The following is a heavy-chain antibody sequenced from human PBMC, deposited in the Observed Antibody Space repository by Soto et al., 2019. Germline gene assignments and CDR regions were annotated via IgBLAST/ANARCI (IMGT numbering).Heavy chain of an antibody. CDR2: IKQDGTDI. D-gene: IGHD6-19*01. J-gene: IGHJ4*02. Sequence: EVQLVESGGGVVQPGGSLRLSCEAPGFRLSAYWMSWVRQAPGKGLEWVANIKQDGTDIQYLDSVRGRFTISRDNARNSLYLRMSNLRGDDTAVYYCAGGSGWLLTDWGQGALGSVSS. CDR1: GFRLSAYW. CDR3: AGGSGWLLTD. V-gene: IGHV3-7*04.